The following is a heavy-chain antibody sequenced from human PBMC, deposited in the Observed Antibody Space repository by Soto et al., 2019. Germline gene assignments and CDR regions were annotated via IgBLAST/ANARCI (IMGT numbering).Heavy chain of an antibody. J-gene: IGHJ3*01. CDR1: GFNFRNFN. D-gene: IGHD4-17*01. Sequence: EVQLTESGGGLVKPGGSLRLSCEGSGFNFRNFNMIWVRQAPGKGLEWVSSVSGSSSYIYYADSVKGRFTVSRDNANNLVFLQMNGLRPEDTAMYYCARYLRGHYGPWGQGTMVTVSS. CDR2: VSGSSSYI. CDR3: ARYLRGHYGP. V-gene: IGHV3-21*06.